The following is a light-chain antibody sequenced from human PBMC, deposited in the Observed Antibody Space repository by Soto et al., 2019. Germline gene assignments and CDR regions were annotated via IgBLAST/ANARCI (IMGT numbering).Light chain of an antibody. CDR1: QSVGSY. Sequence: DIVLTQSPATLSLSPGERATLSWRASQSVGSYLAWYQQRPGQAPRLLIYDASHRATGIPPRFSGSGSGTDFTLTISSLEPEDFAIYYCQQRSSLFTFGPGTKVEIK. CDR2: DAS. J-gene: IGKJ3*01. CDR3: QQRSSLFT. V-gene: IGKV3-11*01.